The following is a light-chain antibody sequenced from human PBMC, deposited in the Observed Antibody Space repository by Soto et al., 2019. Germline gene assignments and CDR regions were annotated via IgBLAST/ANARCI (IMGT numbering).Light chain of an antibody. J-gene: IGLJ1*01. CDR1: SSDIGAYNY. CDR2: EVS. V-gene: IGLV2-14*01. CDR3: GSYAGSYIQYV. Sequence: QSALTQPASVSGSPGQSITISCTGTSSDIGAYNYVSWYQQPPGKAPKLIIYEVSNRPSGLSNRFSGSKSGNTASLTISGLQSEDEADYYCGSYAGSYIQYVFGTGTKLTVL.